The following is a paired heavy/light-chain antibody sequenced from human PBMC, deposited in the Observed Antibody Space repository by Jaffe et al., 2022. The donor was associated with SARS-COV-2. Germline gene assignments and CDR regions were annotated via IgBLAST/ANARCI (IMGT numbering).Light chain of an antibody. J-gene: IGKJ1*01. CDR1: QSITRW. Sequence: DIQMTQSPSTLSASVGDRVTITCRASQSITRWLAWYQQKPGKPPKLLIKRASALQSGVPSRFSGSGSGTEFTLTISSLQPDDFATYYCQQYVIYWTFGQGTKVEFK. V-gene: IGKV1-5*03. CDR2: RAS. CDR3: QQYVIYWT.
Heavy chain of an antibody. J-gene: IGHJ4*02. Sequence: EVQLVESGGDLVQPGGSLRLSCRASGFTLSSYWVYWVRQAPGGGLVWISRINTDSTMITYADSVKGRFTISRDNAEDTVYLQMSALRVEDAGVYYCATADVSVMGPDSWGQGTLVTVSS. CDR1: GFTLSSYW. D-gene: IGHD2-15*01. CDR3: ATADVSVMGPDS. CDR2: INTDSTMI. V-gene: IGHV3-74*01.